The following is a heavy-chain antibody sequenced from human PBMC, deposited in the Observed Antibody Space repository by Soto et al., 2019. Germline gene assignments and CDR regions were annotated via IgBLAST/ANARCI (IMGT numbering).Heavy chain of an antibody. V-gene: IGHV4-34*01. J-gene: IGHJ5*02. CDR1: GGSFSGYY. CDR3: DRIFKKYSYGSGSRNWFDT. CDR2: INHSGST. Sequence: PSETLSLTCAAYGGSFSGYYWSWIRQPPGKGLEWIGEINHSGSTNYNPSLKSRVTISVDTSKNQFSLKLSSVTAADTAVYYCDRIFKKYSYGSGSRNWFDTWGQGTLVTVSS. D-gene: IGHD3-10*01.